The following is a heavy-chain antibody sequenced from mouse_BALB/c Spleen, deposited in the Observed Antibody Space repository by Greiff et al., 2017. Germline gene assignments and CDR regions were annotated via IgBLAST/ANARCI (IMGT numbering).Heavy chain of an antibody. CDR3: ARGSSPLFDY. V-gene: IGHV3-5*02. Sequence: VQLQQSGPGLVKPSQTVSLTCTVTGISITTGNYRWSWIRQFPGNKLEWIGYIYYSGTITYNPSLTSRTTITRDTSKNQFFLEMNSLTAEDTATYYCARGSSPLFDYWGQGTTLTVSS. D-gene: IGHD1-1*01. CDR2: IYYSGTI. CDR1: GISITTGNYR. J-gene: IGHJ2*01.